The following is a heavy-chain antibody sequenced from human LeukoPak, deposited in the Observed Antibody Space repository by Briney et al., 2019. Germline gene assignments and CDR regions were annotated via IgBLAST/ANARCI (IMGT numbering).Heavy chain of an antibody. CDR3: GHRRESFDYHGVDV. J-gene: IGHJ6*02. V-gene: IGHV2-5*01. CDR2: TYWNGDK. Sequence: SVPTLVNPTQTLTLTRTFSGFSLSTSGVGVGCIRQPPGKALEWLGVTYWNGDKRYNPSLKSRLTITKDTSRNQEVLTMTNMDPVDTATYYCGHRRESFDYHGVDVWGQGTTVTVSS. CDR1: GFSLSTSGVG.